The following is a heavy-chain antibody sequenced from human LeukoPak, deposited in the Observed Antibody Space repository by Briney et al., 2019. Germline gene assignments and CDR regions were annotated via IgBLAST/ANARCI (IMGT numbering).Heavy chain of an antibody. CDR2: ISSSSSYI. Sequence: GGSLRLSCEASGFTFSTFAMIWVRQAPGKGLEWVSSISSSSSYIYYADSVKGRFTISRDNAKNSLYLQMNSLRAEDTAVYYCARVPFGSGYAFDYWGQGTLVTVSS. J-gene: IGHJ4*02. CDR3: ARVPFGSGYAFDY. V-gene: IGHV3-21*01. CDR1: GFTFSTFA. D-gene: IGHD5-12*01.